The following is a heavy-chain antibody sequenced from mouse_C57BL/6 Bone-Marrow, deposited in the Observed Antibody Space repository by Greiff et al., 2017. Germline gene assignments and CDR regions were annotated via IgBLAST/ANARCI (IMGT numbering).Heavy chain of an antibody. D-gene: IGHD1-1*01. CDR3: TRGGDITTVVADY. Sequence: VQLQQSGAELVRPGASVTLSCKASGYTFTDYEMHWVKQTPVHGLEWIGAIDPETGGTASNQKFTGKAILTADKSSSTAYMELRSLTSEDSAVYYCTRGGDITTVVADYWGQGTTRTVSS. V-gene: IGHV1-15*01. CDR2: IDPETGGT. J-gene: IGHJ2*01. CDR1: GYTFTDYE.